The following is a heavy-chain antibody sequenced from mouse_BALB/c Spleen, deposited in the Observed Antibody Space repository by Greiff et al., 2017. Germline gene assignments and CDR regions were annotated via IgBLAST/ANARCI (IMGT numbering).Heavy chain of an antibody. CDR2: IYPGNVNT. D-gene: IGHD2-2*01. CDR3: ARDGGLPGWFAY. CDR1: GYTFTSYY. Sequence: QVQLQESGPELVKPGASVRISCKASGYTFTSYYIHWVKQRPGQGLEWIGWIYPGNVNTKYNEKFKGKATLTADKSSSTAYMQLSSLTSEDSADYFSARDGGLPGWFAYWGQGTLVTVSA. V-gene: IGHV1S56*01. J-gene: IGHJ3*01.